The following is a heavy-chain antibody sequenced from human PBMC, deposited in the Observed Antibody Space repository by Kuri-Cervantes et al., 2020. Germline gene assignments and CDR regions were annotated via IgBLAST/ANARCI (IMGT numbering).Heavy chain of an antibody. CDR3: ARDNLNVWDYYDSSGYYYFPY. CDR1: GYTFTSYG. CDR2: ISAYNGNT. D-gene: IGHD3-22*01. Sequence: ASVKVSCKASGYTFTSYGISWVRQAPGQGLEWMGWISAYNGNTNYAQKLQGRVTMTTDTSTSTAYMELRSLRSDDTAVYYRARDNLNVWDYYDSSGYYYFPYWGQGTLVTVSS. V-gene: IGHV1-18*01. J-gene: IGHJ4*02.